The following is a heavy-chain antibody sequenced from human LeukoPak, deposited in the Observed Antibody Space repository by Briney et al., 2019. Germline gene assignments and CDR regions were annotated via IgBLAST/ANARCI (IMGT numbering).Heavy chain of an antibody. Sequence: PGGSLRLSCAASGFTLSSYWMHWVRQAPGKGLVWVSRINTEGSSTNYADSVKGRFTISRDNAKNTLYLQMNSLRAEDTAVYYCARGSKLRFLFYYMDVWGKGTTVTVSS. J-gene: IGHJ6*03. CDR1: GFTLSSYW. CDR2: INTEGSST. D-gene: IGHD3-3*01. CDR3: ARGSKLRFLFYYMDV. V-gene: IGHV3-74*01.